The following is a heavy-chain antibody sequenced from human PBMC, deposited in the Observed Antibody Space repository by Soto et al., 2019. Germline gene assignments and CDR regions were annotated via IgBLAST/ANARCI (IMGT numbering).Heavy chain of an antibody. V-gene: IGHV3-23*01. CDR1: GFTFSNYV. CDR3: ATGPLVSAYDIDY. J-gene: IGHJ4*02. CDR2: ISASGGST. D-gene: IGHD5-12*01. Sequence: EVQLLDSGGGLVQPGGSLRLSCAASGFTFSNYVMNWVRQAAGKGLDWVSAISASGGSTYYADSVKGRVTISRDTSKNTLYLQMSSLRAEDTAVYYWATGPLVSAYDIDYWGQGPLVTVSS.